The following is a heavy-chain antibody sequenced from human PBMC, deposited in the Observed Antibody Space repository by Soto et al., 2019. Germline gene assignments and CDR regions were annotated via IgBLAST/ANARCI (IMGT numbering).Heavy chain of an antibody. CDR2: IVVGSGNT. V-gene: IGHV1-58*01. CDR3: AADPLRRYYYYGMDV. CDR1: GFTFTSSA. J-gene: IGHJ6*02. D-gene: IGHD4-17*01. Sequence: QMQLVQSGPEVKKPGTSVKVSCKASGFTFTSSAVQWVRQARGQRLEWIGWIVVGSGNTNYAQKLQERVTITRDMSTSTAYMELSSLRSEDTAVYYCAADPLRRYYYYGMDVWGQGTTVTVSS.